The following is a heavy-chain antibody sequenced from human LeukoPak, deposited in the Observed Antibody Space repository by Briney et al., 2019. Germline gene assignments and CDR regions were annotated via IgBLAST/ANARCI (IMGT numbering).Heavy chain of an antibody. D-gene: IGHD3-22*01. CDR1: GFSLSTSGVS. CDR3: AHSAYYDTSTYATPPSS. CDR2: IFWNDDK. J-gene: IGHJ5*02. Sequence: SGPTLVKPTQTLTLTCTFSGFSLSTSGVSVAWIRQPPGKALEWLAVIFWNDDKRYSPSLKSRLTITNDTSTNQVVLTMTSMDPVDTATYYCAHSAYYDTSTYATPPSSWGQGTLVTVSS. V-gene: IGHV2-5*01.